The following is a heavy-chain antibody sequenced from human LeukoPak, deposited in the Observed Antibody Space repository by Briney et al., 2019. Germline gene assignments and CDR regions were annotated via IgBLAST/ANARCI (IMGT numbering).Heavy chain of an antibody. CDR2: ISSSGSTI. D-gene: IGHD2-15*01. CDR3: ARDFPEGMVAATHLPYFNYYYGMDV. J-gene: IGHJ6*02. V-gene: IGHV3-11*01. Sequence: PGGSLRLSCAASGFTFSDYYMSWIRQAPGKGLEWVSYISSSGSTIYYADSVKGRFTISRDNAKNSLYLQMNSLRAEDTAVYYCARDFPEGMVAATHLPYFNYYYGMDVWGQGTTVTVSS. CDR1: GFTFSDYY.